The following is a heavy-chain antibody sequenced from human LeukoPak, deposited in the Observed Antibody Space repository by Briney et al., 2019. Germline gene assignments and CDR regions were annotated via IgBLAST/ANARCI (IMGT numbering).Heavy chain of an antibody. Sequence: GASVKVSCKASGGTFSSYAISWVRQAPGQGLEWMGRIIPILGIANYAQKLQGRVTMTTDTSTSTAYMELKSLRSDDTAVYYCARGHLDPWGQGTLVTVSS. V-gene: IGHV1-69*04. CDR1: GGTFSSYA. CDR3: ARGHLDP. J-gene: IGHJ5*02. CDR2: IIPILGIA.